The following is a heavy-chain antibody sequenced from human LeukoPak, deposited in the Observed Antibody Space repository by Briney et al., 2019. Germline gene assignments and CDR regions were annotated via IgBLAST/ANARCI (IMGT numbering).Heavy chain of an antibody. CDR1: GFSFGNFA. V-gene: IGHV3-30*04. CDR2: ISHDGGTK. J-gene: IGHJ4*02. CDR3: ARARGRWHLLPLDF. D-gene: IGHD1-26*01. Sequence: GASLRLSCAASGFSFGNFAIHWVRQAPGKGLEWLAVISHDGGTKHYADSVKGRFTISRDNSNNSLSLQMNSLSAEDTAVYYCARARGRWHLLPLDFWGQGTLVTVSS.